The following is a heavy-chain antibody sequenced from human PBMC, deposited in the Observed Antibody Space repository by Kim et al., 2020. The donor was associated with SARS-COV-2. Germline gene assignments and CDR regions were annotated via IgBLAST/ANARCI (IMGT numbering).Heavy chain of an antibody. J-gene: IGHJ4*02. CDR2: KYYSGSN. V-gene: IGHV4-39*01. D-gene: IGHD3-10*01. CDR3: ARQRVGRDGSGSFVFDS. Sequence: SETLSLTCTVSGGSISSPDYYWGWIRQPPGKGLEWIGSKYYSGSNFYNPSLRSRVTMSVDTSKNQFSLKLDSVTATDTSVYYCARQRVGRDGSGSFVFDSWGQGTLVTVSS. CDR1: GGSISSPDYY.